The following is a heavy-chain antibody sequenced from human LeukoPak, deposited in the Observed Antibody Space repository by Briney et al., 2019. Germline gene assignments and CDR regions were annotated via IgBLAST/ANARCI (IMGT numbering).Heavy chain of an antibody. CDR2: INPNSGGT. Sequence: ASVKVSCKASGYTFTDYYMHWVRQAPGQGLEWMGRINPNSGGTNYAQNFQGRVTMTRDTSISTAYMELRRLRSDDTAVYYCARDMTLTSRGNLDYWGQETLVTVSS. CDR3: ARDMTLTSRGNLDY. J-gene: IGHJ4*02. D-gene: IGHD4-17*01. CDR1: GYTFTDYY. V-gene: IGHV1-2*06.